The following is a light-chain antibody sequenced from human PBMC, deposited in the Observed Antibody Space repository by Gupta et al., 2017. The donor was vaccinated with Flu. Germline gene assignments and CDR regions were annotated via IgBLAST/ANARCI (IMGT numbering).Light chain of an antibody. CDR3: QSFDDSGPAWV. V-gene: IGLV6-57*01. J-gene: IGLJ3*02. CDR2: ADT. Sequence: VPWFQLRPGRSPTTLVFADTARPSAVPDRFSGSLDRSSNSASLTLSNLQPEDDADYYCQSFDDSGPAWVFGGGTKSTVL.